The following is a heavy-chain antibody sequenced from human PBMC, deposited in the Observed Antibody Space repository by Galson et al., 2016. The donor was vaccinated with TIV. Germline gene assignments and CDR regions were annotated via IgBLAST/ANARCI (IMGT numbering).Heavy chain of an antibody. CDR1: GYSISSGYY. V-gene: IGHV4-38-2*02. J-gene: IGHJ4*02. D-gene: IGHD1-14*01. CDR2: IHHSGNT. CDR3: ARERNHSKQDFDY. Sequence: SETLSPTCTVSGYSISSGYYWGWIRQPPGKGLEWIASIHHSGNTNYNPSLKSRVTLSVETSKKQFSLKVSSVIAADTAVYYCARERNHSKQDFDYWGLGTLVTVFS.